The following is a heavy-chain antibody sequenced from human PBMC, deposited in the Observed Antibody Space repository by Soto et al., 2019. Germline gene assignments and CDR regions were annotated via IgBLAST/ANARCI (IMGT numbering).Heavy chain of an antibody. V-gene: IGHV1-46*03. Sequence: ASVKVSCKASGYTFTSYYMHWARQAPGQGLEWMGIINPSGGSTSYAQKFQGRVTMTRDTSTSTVYMELSSLRSEDTAVYYCARDTVTTEFDPWGQGTLVTVSS. CDR2: INPSGGST. J-gene: IGHJ5*02. D-gene: IGHD4-4*01. CDR1: GYTFTSYY. CDR3: ARDTVTTEFDP.